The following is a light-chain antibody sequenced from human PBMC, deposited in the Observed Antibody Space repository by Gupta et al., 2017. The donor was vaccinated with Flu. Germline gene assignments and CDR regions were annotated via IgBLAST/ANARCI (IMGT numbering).Light chain of an antibody. CDR2: SAS. CDR3: MQALQAPRS. Sequence: TPGEPATSSSRSSKDLRNKKGNKYMDWYRQRQGKAPQLLIYSASKRGSRVPGRFRGGGSGTDFTLKVSREEAEDVGVYYCMQALQAPRSCGEGTKLEIK. CDR1: KDLRNKKGNKY. J-gene: IGKJ2*04. V-gene: IGKV2-28*01.